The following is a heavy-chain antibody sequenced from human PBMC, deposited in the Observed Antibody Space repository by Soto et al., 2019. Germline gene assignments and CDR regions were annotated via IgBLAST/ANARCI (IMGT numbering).Heavy chain of an antibody. CDR1: GGTFSNHA. J-gene: IGHJ4*02. Sequence: ASVKVSCKASGGTFSNHALSWVRQAPGQGPERMGGIIPLSGTTNYAQKFQGRLTMTADKSATTAYMELRSLRYADTAVYYCAREASVLTPAAQSSRFDSWGQGTLVTVSS. CDR2: IIPLSGTT. V-gene: IGHV1-69*06. CDR3: AREASVLTPAAQSSRFDS. D-gene: IGHD2-2*01.